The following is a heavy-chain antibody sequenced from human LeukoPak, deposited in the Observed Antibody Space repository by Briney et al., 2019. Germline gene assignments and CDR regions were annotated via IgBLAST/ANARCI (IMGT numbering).Heavy chain of an antibody. CDR1: GFTFSSYG. V-gene: IGHV3-30*02. Sequence: GGSLRLSCAASGFTFSSYGMNWVRQAPGKGLEWVASIRSDGSDKKYADPVKGQFTISRDNSKSTLNLQMNSLRPEDTAVYYCAKSQVTGWYDFDYWGQGTLVIVSS. D-gene: IGHD6-19*01. CDR2: IRSDGSDK. CDR3: AKSQVTGWYDFDY. J-gene: IGHJ4*02.